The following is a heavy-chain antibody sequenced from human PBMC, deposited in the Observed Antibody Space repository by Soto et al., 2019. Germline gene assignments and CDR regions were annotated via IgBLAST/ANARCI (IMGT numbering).Heavy chain of an antibody. J-gene: IGHJ5*02. D-gene: IGHD1-26*01. CDR2: INPSGGST. CDR3: ARDLSGSYPRRDWFDP. CDR1: GYTFTSYY. V-gene: IGHV1-46*01. Sequence: ASVKVSCKASGYTFTSYYMHWVRQAPGQGLGWMGIINPSGGSTSYAQKFQGRVTMTRDTSTSTVYMELSSLRSEDTAVYYCARDLSGSYPRRDWFDPWGQGTLVTVSS.